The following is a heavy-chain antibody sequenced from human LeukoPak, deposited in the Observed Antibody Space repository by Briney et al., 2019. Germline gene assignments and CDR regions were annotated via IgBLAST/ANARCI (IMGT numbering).Heavy chain of an antibody. CDR1: GGSITSYY. Sequence: SEALSLTCTVSGGSITSYYWSWIRQPPGKGLEWIGYIYYTGSTNWNPSLTSRVTMSVDTSKNQFSLKLSSVTAADTAVYYCARGGPAVGTRDAFDVWGQGTMVTISS. J-gene: IGHJ3*01. CDR2: IYYTGST. V-gene: IGHV4-59*08. D-gene: IGHD6-13*01. CDR3: ARGGPAVGTRDAFDV.